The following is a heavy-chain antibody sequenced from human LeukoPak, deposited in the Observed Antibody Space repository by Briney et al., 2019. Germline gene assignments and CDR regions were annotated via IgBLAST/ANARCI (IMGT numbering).Heavy chain of an antibody. D-gene: IGHD3-10*01. CDR2: ITYSGST. CDR3: ARDSEFETSWFDP. J-gene: IGHJ5*02. Sequence: PAETVSLTCTVSGAPSSGSYWSWIRQPPGKGLEWIGYITYSGSTNYNPSFKSRVTMSVDVSKNQFSLKLRSVTAADTAVYYSARDSEFETSWFDPWGQGVLVTVSS. CDR1: GAPSSGSY. V-gene: IGHV4-59*01.